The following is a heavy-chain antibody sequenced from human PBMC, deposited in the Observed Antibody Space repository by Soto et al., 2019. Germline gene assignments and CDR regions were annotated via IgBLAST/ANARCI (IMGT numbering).Heavy chain of an antibody. D-gene: IGHD6-19*01. CDR2: ISAYNGNT. V-gene: IGHV1-18*04. CDR3: ARDWRAVAPIYYFDY. J-gene: IGHJ4*02. CDR1: GYTFTSYG. Sequence: ASVKVSCKASGYTFTSYGISWVRQAPGQGLEWMGWISAYNGNTNYAQKLQGRVTMTTDTSTSTAYMELRSLRSDDTAVYYCARDWRAVAPIYYFDYWGQGTLVTVSS.